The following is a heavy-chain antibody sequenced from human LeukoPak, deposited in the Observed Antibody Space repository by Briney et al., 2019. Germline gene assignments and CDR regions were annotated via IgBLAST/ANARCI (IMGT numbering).Heavy chain of an antibody. J-gene: IGHJ3*02. Sequence: GGSLRLSCAASGFTFSNAWMSWVRQAPGKGLEWVGRIKSKTDGGTTDYAAPVKGRFTISRDDSKNTLYLQMNSLKTEDTAVYYCTTGADYYGSGSPLDDAFDIWGQGTMVTVSS. V-gene: IGHV3-15*01. CDR3: TTGADYYGSGSPLDDAFDI. CDR2: IKSKTDGGTT. D-gene: IGHD3-10*01. CDR1: GFTFSNAW.